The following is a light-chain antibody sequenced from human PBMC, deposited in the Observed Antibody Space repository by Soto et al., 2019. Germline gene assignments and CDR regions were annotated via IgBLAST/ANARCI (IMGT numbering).Light chain of an antibody. CDR3: QQYNNWPPT. J-gene: IGKJ1*01. Sequence: EIVMTQSPATLSVSPRERATLSCRASQSVSTNLAWYQQKPGQAPRLLIYGFSSTRATGIPARFSASGSGAEFTLTISSLQSEDFALYYCQQYNNWPPTFGQGTKVEIK. V-gene: IGKV3-15*01. CDR2: GFSS. CDR1: QSVSTN.